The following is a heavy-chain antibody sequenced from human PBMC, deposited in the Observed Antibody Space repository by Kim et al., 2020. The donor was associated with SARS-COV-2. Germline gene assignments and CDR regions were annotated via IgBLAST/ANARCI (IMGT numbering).Heavy chain of an antibody. J-gene: IGHJ4*02. Sequence: PSLKSRVTISVDKSKDQFALKLSSVTAADTAVYYCAGVRKSYGLYYFDYWGQGTLVTVSS. CDR3: AGVRKSYGLYYFDY. V-gene: IGHV4-4*02. D-gene: IGHD3-10*01.